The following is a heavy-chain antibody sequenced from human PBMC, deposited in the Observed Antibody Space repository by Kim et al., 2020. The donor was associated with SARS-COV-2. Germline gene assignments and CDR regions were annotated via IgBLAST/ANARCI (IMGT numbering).Heavy chain of an antibody. Sequence: GGSLRLSCAASGFTFDDYGMSWFRQAPVKGLEWVSGINRNSDSTGYADSVKGRFTISRDNAKNSLFLQMNSPRAEDTALYHCVRGYAGGPFDLWGQGTL. CDR2: INRNSDST. CDR3: VRGYAGGPFDL. J-gene: IGHJ4*02. CDR1: GFTFDDYG. V-gene: IGHV3-20*01. D-gene: IGHD3-16*01.